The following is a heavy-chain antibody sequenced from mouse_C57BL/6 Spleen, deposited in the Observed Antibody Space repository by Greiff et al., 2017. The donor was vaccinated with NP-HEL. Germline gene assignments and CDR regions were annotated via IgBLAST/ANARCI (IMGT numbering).Heavy chain of an antibody. Sequence: QVQLKESGAELVKPGASVKLSCKASGYTFTEYTIHWVKQRSGQGLEWIGWFYPGSGSIKYNEKFKDKATLTADKSSSTVYMELSRLTSEDSAVYFCARHEEGYYDPDEDYFDYWGQGTTLTVSS. CDR1: GYTFTEYT. V-gene: IGHV1-62-2*01. CDR2: FYPGSGSI. CDR3: ARHEEGYYDPDEDYFDY. J-gene: IGHJ2*01. D-gene: IGHD2-4*01.